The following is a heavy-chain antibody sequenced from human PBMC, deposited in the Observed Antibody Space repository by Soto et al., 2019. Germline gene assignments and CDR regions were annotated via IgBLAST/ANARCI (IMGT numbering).Heavy chain of an antibody. D-gene: IGHD1-26*01. Sequence: GGSLRLSCAASGFTFSSYSMNWVRQAPGKGLEWVSSISSSSSYIYYADSVKGRFTISRDNAKNSLYLQMNSLRAEDTAVYYCARGGSGSYRDSWFDPGGQGTLVTVSS. CDR3: ARGGSGSYRDSWFDP. CDR1: GFTFSSYS. CDR2: ISSSSSYI. V-gene: IGHV3-21*01. J-gene: IGHJ5*02.